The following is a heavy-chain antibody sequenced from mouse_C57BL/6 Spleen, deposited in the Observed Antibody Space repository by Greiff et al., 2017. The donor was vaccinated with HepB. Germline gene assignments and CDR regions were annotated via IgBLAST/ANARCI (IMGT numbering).Heavy chain of an antibody. CDR3: ARSDDGYYVDYAMDY. D-gene: IGHD2-3*01. Sequence: EVQLQQSVAELVRPGASVKLSCTASGFNIKNTYMHWVKQRPEQGLEWIGRIDPANGNTKYAPKFQGKATINADTSSNTAYLQLSSRTSEDTAIYYCARSDDGYYVDYAMDYWGQGTSVTVSS. CDR1: GFNIKNTY. V-gene: IGHV14-3*01. J-gene: IGHJ4*01. CDR2: IDPANGNT.